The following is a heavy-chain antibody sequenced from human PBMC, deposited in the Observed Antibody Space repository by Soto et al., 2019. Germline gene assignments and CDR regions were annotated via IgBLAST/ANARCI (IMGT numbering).Heavy chain of an antibody. CDR1: GLTFSGHW. Sequence: VGSLRLSCAASGLTFSGHWMTWVRQTPGEGLQWVAAIKPDGSETFYVDSVKGRFTISRDNARNSLFLQMDSLRAEDTAVYYCTSRPSGMTYHAVFDFWGQGTLV. V-gene: IGHV3-7*03. D-gene: IGHD2-21*02. CDR3: TSRPSGMTYHAVFDF. CDR2: IKPDGSET. J-gene: IGHJ4*02.